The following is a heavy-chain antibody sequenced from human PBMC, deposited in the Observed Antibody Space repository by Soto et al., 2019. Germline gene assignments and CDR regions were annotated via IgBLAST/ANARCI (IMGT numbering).Heavy chain of an antibody. J-gene: IGHJ4*02. CDR3: ARVPSSSGRAHFDY. D-gene: IGHD2-15*01. CDR1: GFTFSSYA. V-gene: IGHV3-30-3*01. Sequence: QVQLVESGGGVVQPGRSLRLSCAASGFTFSSYAMHWVRQAPGKGLEWVAVISYDGSNKYYADSVKGRFTISRDHSKNTLYLQMNSLRAEDTAVYYSARVPSSSGRAHFDYWGQGTLVTVSS. CDR2: ISYDGSNK.